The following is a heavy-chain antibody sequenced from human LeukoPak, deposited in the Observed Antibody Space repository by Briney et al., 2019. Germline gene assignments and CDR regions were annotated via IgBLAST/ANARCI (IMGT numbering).Heavy chain of an antibody. Sequence: GGSLRLSCAASGFTFSSYWMSWVRQAPGKGLEWVANIKQDGSEKYYVDSVKGRFTISRGNAKNSLYLQMNSLRAEDTAVYYCARAWAPVGADYFDYWGQGTLVTVSS. CDR1: GFTFSSYW. CDR3: ARAWAPVGADYFDY. CDR2: IKQDGSEK. V-gene: IGHV3-7*01. J-gene: IGHJ4*02. D-gene: IGHD1-26*01.